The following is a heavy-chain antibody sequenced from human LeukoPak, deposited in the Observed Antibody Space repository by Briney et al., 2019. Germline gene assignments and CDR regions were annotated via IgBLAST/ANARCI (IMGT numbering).Heavy chain of an antibody. D-gene: IGHD1-14*01. CDR2: INHSGST. CDR3: ARGRNRYYYYMDV. V-gene: IGHV4-34*01. J-gene: IGHJ6*03. CDR1: GGSFSGYY. Sequence: SETLSLTCAVYGGSFSGYYWSWIRQPPGKGLEWIGEINHSGSTNYNPSLKSRGAISVDTSKNQFSLKLSSVTAADTAVYYCARGRNRYYYYMDVWGKGTTVTVSS.